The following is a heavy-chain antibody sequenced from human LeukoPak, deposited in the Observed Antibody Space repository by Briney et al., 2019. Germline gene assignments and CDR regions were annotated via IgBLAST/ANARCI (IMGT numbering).Heavy chain of an antibody. D-gene: IGHD3-10*01. CDR3: AKGSALGY. J-gene: IGHJ4*02. Sequence: GGSLRLSCLGSGFNFDEYAMDWVRQIPGKGLEWVTGINSKSVKAYADSVKGRFTISRDNSKNTLYLQMNSLRAEDTAVYYCAKGSALGYWGQGTLVTVSS. V-gene: IGHV3-9*01. CDR2: INSKSVK. CDR1: GFNFDEYA.